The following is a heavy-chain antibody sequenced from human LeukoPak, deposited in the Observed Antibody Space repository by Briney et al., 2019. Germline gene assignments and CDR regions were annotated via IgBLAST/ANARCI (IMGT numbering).Heavy chain of an antibody. D-gene: IGHD3-10*01. CDR1: GFTFSSYG. CDR2: IWYDGSNK. CDR3: AGGGSYYGMDV. V-gene: IGHV3-33*01. Sequence: GGSLRLSCAASGFTFSSYGMHWVRQAPGKGLEWVAVIWYDGSNKYYADSVKGRFTISRDNSKNTLYLQMNSLRAEDTAVYYCAGGGSYYGMDVWGQGTTVTVSS. J-gene: IGHJ6*02.